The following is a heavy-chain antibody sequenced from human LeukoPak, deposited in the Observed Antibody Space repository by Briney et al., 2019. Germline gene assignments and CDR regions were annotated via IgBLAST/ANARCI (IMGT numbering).Heavy chain of an antibody. CDR3: ARSQTGGTFDY. D-gene: IGHD1-26*01. V-gene: IGHV6-1*01. J-gene: IGHJ4*02. CDR2: TYYRSTWYN. CDR1: GDSVSSNSVT. Sequence: SQTLSLTCAISGDSVSSNSVTWNWIRQSPSRGREWLGRTYYRSTWYNDYAVSVRGRITVNPDTSKNQFSLHLNSVTPEDTAVYYCARSQTGGTFDYWGQGALVTVSS.